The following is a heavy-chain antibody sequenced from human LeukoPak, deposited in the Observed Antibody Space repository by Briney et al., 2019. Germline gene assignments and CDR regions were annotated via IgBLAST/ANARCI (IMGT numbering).Heavy chain of an antibody. V-gene: IGHV6-1*01. J-gene: IGHJ5*02. CDR1: GDSVSSNSAA. Sequence: SQTLSLTCVISGDSVSSNSAAWHWIRQSPSRGLEWLGRTYYRSKWFNDYAVSVKSRITIRPDSSKNQFSLQLSSVTPENTAVYYCTGEPEQQLVRAWFDPWGQGTLVTVSS. D-gene: IGHD6-13*01. CDR3: TGEPEQQLVRAWFDP. CDR2: TYYRSKWFN.